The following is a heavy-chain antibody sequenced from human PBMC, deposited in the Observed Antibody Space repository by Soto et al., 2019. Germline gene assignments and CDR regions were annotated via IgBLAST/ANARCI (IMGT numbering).Heavy chain of an antibody. CDR3: AREGLPAAKEYGMDV. CDR2: IIPILATA. CDR1: GGTFSSYA. J-gene: IGHJ6*02. Sequence: QVQLVQSGAEVKKPGSSVKVSCKASGGTFSSYAISWVRQAPGQGLEWMGGIIPILATANYAQKFQGRVTITTEESTSTAYIEPGSLRSEDTAVYYCAREGLPAAKEYGMDVWGQGTTVTVSS. V-gene: IGHV1-69*01. D-gene: IGHD2-2*01.